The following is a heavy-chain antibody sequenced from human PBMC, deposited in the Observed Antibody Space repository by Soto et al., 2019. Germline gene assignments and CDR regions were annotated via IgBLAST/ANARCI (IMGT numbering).Heavy chain of an antibody. V-gene: IGHV1-18*01. CDR3: ATSNPLYCSGGSCDRGAFDI. Sequence: ASVKVSCKASGYTFTSYGISWVRQAPGQGLEWLGWISAYNGNTNYAQKLQGRVTMTTDTSTSTAYMELRSLRSDDTAVYYCATSNPLYCSGGSCDRGAFDIWGQGTMVTVSS. D-gene: IGHD2-15*01. J-gene: IGHJ3*02. CDR1: GYTFTSYG. CDR2: ISAYNGNT.